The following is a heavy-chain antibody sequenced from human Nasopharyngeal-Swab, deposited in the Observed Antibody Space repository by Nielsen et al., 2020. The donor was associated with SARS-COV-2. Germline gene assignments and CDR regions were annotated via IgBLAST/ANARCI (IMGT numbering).Heavy chain of an antibody. J-gene: IGHJ3*02. D-gene: IGHD6-19*01. CDR2: MNPNSGNT. V-gene: IGHV1-8*01. CDR3: ARRVAGSRRAFDI. Sequence: VRQAPGQGLEWMGWMNPNSGNTGYAQKFQGRVTMTRNTSISTAHMELSSLRSEDTAVYYCARRVAGSRRAFDIWGQGTMVTASS.